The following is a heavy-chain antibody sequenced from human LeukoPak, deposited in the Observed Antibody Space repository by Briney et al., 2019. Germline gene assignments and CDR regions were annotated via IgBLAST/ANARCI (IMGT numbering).Heavy chain of an antibody. V-gene: IGHV3-21*01. CDR3: ARDWYTAERWTIYYSYYIDV. Sequence: PGGSLRLSCAASGSTFSSYSMNWVRQAPGKGLEWVSSITTSSSDMYYADSVKGRFTISRDNAKNSLFLQMNSLRAEDTAVYYCARDWYTAERWTIYYSYYIDVWGKGTTVTVSS. J-gene: IGHJ6*03. CDR2: ITTSSSDM. CDR1: GSTFSSYS. D-gene: IGHD4-23*01.